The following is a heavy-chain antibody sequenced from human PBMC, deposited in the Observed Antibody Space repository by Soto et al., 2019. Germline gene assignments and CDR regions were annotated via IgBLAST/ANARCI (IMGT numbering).Heavy chain of an antibody. J-gene: IGHJ4*02. CDR1: GFTLTTYT. D-gene: IGHD1-26*01. V-gene: IGHV3-21*01. Sequence: GGSLRLSCVASGFTLTTYTMNWVRQSPGMGLEWVASINGRGNYKYYTDSVEGRFTISRDNAENSLYLHMNSLGAEDTAVYYCAREDGVVGATSAFDYWGQGTLVTVSS. CDR2: INGRGNYK. CDR3: AREDGVVGATSAFDY.